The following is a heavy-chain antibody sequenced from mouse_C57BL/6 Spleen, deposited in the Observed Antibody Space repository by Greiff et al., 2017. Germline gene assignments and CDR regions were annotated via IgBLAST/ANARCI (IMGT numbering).Heavy chain of an antibody. J-gene: IGHJ2*01. CDR2: IDPEDGET. CDR1: GFNIKDYY. CDR3: AWGYYGLGY. D-gene: IGHD1-2*01. Sequence: VQLQQSGAELVKPGASVKLSCTASGFNIKDYYMHWVKQRTEQGLEWIGRIDPEDGETTYAPKFQGKATITADTSSNTADLQLSSLTSEDTAVYYGAWGYYGLGYWGQGTTLTVS. V-gene: IGHV14-2*01.